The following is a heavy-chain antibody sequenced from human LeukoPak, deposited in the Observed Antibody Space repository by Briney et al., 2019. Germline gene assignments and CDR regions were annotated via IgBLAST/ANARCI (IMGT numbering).Heavy chain of an antibody. Sequence: SETLSLTCAVSGYSISSGYYWGWIRQPPGKGLEWIGSIYHSGSTYYKPSLKSRVTISVDTSKNQFSLKLSSVTAADTAVYYCARDRETRGVDYWGQGTLVTVSS. D-gene: IGHD5-24*01. J-gene: IGHJ4*02. CDR2: IYHSGST. V-gene: IGHV4-38-2*02. CDR1: GYSISSGYY. CDR3: ARDRETRGVDY.